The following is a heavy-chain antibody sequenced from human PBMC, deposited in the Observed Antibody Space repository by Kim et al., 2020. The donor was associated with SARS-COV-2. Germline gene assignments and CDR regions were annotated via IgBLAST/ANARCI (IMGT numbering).Heavy chain of an antibody. CDR1: GFNFSSYL. J-gene: IGHJ5*02. CDR2: ISSSSVYI. Sequence: GGSLRLSCAASGFNFSSYLMNWVRQAPGKGLEWVSSISSSSVYISYADSVKGLFTISRDNAKNALYLQMDSLRADDTAVYYCARDPPLRYFEWFDPWGQGTLVTVSS. CDR3: ARDPPLRYFEWFDP. D-gene: IGHD3-9*01. V-gene: IGHV3-21*01.